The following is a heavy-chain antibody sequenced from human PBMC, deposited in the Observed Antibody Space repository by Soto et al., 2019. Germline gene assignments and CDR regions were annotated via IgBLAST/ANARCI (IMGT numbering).Heavy chain of an antibody. V-gene: IGHV3-33*01. J-gene: IGHJ3*02. CDR3: ARDSGVRGIHGAALDI. CDR1: GFTFSNYG. Sequence: QVQLVESGGGVVQPGKSLRLSCEASGFTFSNYGMHWVRQPPGKGLEWVAIIWYDGGKKDYVDSAKGRFTISRDNSKNTLYMQMNSLRGEDTAVYYCARDSGVRGIHGAALDIWGQGTIVTVSS. CDR2: IWYDGGKK. D-gene: IGHD3-10*01.